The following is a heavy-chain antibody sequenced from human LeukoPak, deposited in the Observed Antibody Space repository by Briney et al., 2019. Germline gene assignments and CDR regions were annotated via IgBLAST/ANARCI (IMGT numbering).Heavy chain of an antibody. CDR1: GFPFIEYS. CDR3: ARDHNYAFDN. V-gene: IGHV3-48*01. J-gene: IGHJ4*02. Sequence: PGGSLRLSCTASGFPFIEYSMNWVRQAPGPGLEWVSYSGIDSGNTKYAASVRGRFTISADKAKNSLYLQMNSLRVEDTAVYYCARDHNYAFDNWGQGTLVSVAS. D-gene: IGHD1-1*01. CDR2: SGIDSGNT.